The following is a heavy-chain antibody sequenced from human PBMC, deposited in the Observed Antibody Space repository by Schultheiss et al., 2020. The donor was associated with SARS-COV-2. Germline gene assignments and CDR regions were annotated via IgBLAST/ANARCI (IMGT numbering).Heavy chain of an antibody. CDR2: IYYSGST. V-gene: IGHV4-59*12. J-gene: IGHJ3*02. D-gene: IGHD3-3*01. CDR3: AKGVLRFLEWFPPGDAFDI. CDR1: GGSISSYY. Sequence: SETLSLTCTVSGGSISSYYWSWIRQPPGKGLEWIGYIYYSGSTNYNPSLKSRVTISVDTSKNQFSLKLSSVTAADTAVYYCAKGVLRFLEWFPPGDAFDIWGQGTMVTVSS.